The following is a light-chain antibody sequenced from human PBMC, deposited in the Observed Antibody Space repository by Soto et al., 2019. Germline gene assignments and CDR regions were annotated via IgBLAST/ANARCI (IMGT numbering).Light chain of an antibody. CDR3: QHFHTQPIT. Sequence: DVKMTQSPSTVSSSLGDRVTITCRASQNVDDSLAWYQQRPGKAPKLLIYDASILQSGVPSRFSGSGFGTEFTLTINGLQPDDFAVYFCQHFHTQPITFGQGTRLDIK. J-gene: IGKJ5*01. V-gene: IGKV1-5*01. CDR1: QNVDDS. CDR2: DAS.